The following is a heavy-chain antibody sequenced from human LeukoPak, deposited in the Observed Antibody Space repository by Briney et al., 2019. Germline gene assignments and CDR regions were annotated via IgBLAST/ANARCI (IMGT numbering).Heavy chain of an antibody. Sequence: SETLSLTCAVSGGSISSSNWWSWVRQPPGKGLEWIGEIYHSGSTNYNPSLKSRVTISVDKSKNQFSLKLSSVTAADTAVYYCARQNILTGYYHGDFDYWGQGTLVTVSS. CDR3: ARQNILTGYYHGDFDY. CDR1: GGSISSSNW. D-gene: IGHD3-9*01. J-gene: IGHJ4*02. CDR2: IYHSGST. V-gene: IGHV4-4*02.